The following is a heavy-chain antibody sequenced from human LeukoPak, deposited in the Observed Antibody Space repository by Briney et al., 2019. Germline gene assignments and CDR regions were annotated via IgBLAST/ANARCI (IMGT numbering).Heavy chain of an antibody. V-gene: IGHV4-59*08. CDR1: GGSISSYY. Sequence: SETLSLTCTVSGGSISSYYWGWIRRPPGKGLEWIGTVHYSRGTYYNPSLKSRASISVDTSRNQFSLKLSSVTDADTAVYYCASDENNISWFFYWGQGALVTVSS. CDR3: ASDENNISWFFY. CDR2: VHYSRGT. D-gene: IGHD6-13*01. J-gene: IGHJ4*02.